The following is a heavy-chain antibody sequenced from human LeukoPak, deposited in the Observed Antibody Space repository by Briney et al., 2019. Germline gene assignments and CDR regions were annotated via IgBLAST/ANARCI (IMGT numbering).Heavy chain of an antibody. CDR2: INPSGGST. J-gene: IGHJ6*02. Sequence: GASVKVSCKASGYTFTSYYMHWVRQAPGQGLEWMGIINPSGGSTSYAQKFQGRVAMTRDTSTSTVYMELSSLRSEDTAVYYCARGYSYGSSYYYYGMDAWGQGTTVTVSS. D-gene: IGHD5-18*01. CDR3: ARGYSYGSSYYYYGMDA. V-gene: IGHV1-46*01. CDR1: GYTFTSYY.